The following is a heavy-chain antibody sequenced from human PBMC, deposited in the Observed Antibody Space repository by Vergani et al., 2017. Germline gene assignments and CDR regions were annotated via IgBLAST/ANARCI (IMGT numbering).Heavy chain of an antibody. Sequence: EVQLVESGGGLVEPGGSLRLSCAASGFNFNVAWMTWVCQAPGKGLEWVGRIRSENDGGTTEYAAPVKGRFSISRDDSKNTVDLRISGLKTEDTGVYYCSTEEVGDVTNPVSDHGGQGTLVTVSS. V-gene: IGHV3-15*01. CDR2: IRSENDGGTT. CDR3: STEEVGDVTNPVSDH. CDR1: GFNFNVAW. J-gene: IGHJ4*02. D-gene: IGHD1-14*01.